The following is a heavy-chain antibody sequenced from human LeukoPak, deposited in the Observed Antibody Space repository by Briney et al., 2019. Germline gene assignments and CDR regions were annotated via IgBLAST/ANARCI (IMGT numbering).Heavy chain of an antibody. CDR1: GGSISSYY. Sequence: PSETLSLTCTVSGGSISSYYWSWIRQPPGKGLEWIGYICHSGSTYYNPSLKSRVTISVDRSKNQFSLKLSSVTAADTAVYYCARDSRVVVPAAPKYYFDYWGQGTLVTVSS. J-gene: IGHJ4*02. D-gene: IGHD2-2*01. CDR2: ICHSGST. V-gene: IGHV4-59*12. CDR3: ARDSRVVVPAAPKYYFDY.